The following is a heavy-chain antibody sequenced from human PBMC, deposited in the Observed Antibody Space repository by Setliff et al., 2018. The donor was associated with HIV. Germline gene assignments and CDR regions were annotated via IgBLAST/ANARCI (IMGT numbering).Heavy chain of an antibody. CDR2: IDSSGNT. J-gene: IGHJ1*01. Sequence: PSETLSLTCTVSGGSISSGNYYWSWIRQHPVKGLEWIGYIDSSGNTYYKSSLRSRVTLSVDTSKNQFSLKLSSVTAADTAMYYCARGGSWYGKYFQRWGQGTLVTVSS. CDR1: GGSISSGNYY. D-gene: IGHD6-13*01. CDR3: ARGGSWYGKYFQR. V-gene: IGHV4-31*03.